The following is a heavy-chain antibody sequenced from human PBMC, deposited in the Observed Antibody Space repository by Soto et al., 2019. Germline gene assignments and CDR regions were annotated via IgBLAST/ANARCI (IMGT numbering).Heavy chain of an antibody. D-gene: IGHD3-22*01. Sequence: PGESLKISCKGSGYSFTSYWISWVRQMPGKGLEWMGRIDPSDSYTNYSPSFQGHVTISADKSISTAYLQWRSLKASDTAMHYCARLGADAQNYYDSSGYPASVWGQVTTVTVSS. CDR1: GYSFTSYW. J-gene: IGHJ6*02. CDR3: ARLGADAQNYYDSSGYPASV. CDR2: IDPSDSYT. V-gene: IGHV5-10-1*01.